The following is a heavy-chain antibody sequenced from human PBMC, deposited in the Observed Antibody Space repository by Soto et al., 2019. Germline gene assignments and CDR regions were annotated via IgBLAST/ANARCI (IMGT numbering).Heavy chain of an antibody. CDR1: GFTFSTYA. Sequence: PGGSLRLSCAASGFTFSTYAMSWVRQAPGKGLEWVSAISGSGGNTYYADSVKGRFTISRDNSKNTLYLQMNSLRAEDTAVYYCAKVQRTMILVVINPFDYWGQGALVTVSS. D-gene: IGHD3-22*01. J-gene: IGHJ4*02. CDR2: ISGSGGNT. V-gene: IGHV3-23*01. CDR3: AKVQRTMILVVINPFDY.